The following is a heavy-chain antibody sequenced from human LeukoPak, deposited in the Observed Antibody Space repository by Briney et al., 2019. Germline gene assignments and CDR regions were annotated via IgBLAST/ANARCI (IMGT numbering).Heavy chain of an antibody. Sequence: GGSLRLSCAASGFAFSSYAMHWVRQAPGKGLEWVAVISYDGSNKYYADSVKGRFTISRDNSKNTLYLQVNSLRAEDTAVYYCAKGGKWDVTPFDYWGQGTLVTVSS. J-gene: IGHJ4*02. CDR1: GFAFSSYA. CDR3: AKGGKWDVTPFDY. CDR2: ISYDGSNK. D-gene: IGHD1-26*01. V-gene: IGHV3-30-3*01.